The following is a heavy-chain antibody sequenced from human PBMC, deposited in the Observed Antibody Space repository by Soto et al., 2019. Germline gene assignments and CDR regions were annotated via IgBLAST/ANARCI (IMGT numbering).Heavy chain of an antibody. V-gene: IGHV1-2*02. Sequence: GASVKVSCKASGYTFTGYYMHWVRQAPGQGLEWMGWINPNSGGTNYAQKFQGRVTMTRDTSISTAYMELSRLRSDDTAVYYCARGSTIGVVITHWFDPWGQGNLVTVSS. D-gene: IGHD3-3*01. J-gene: IGHJ5*02. CDR1: GYTFTGYY. CDR3: ARGSTIGVVITHWFDP. CDR2: INPNSGGT.